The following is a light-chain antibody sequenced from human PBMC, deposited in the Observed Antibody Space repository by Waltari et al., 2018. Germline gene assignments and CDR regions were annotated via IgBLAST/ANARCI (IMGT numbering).Light chain of an antibody. Sequence: DIVMTQSPASLAVSLGERATINCKSSQSVFYSSNNKNYLAWYQQKPGQPPKLLIYWASTRESGVPDRFSGSGSGTDVTLTISSLQAEEVAVYYCHQHYSTLTWTFGQGTKVEIK. CDR2: WAS. V-gene: IGKV4-1*01. J-gene: IGKJ1*01. CDR3: HQHYSTLTWT. CDR1: QSVFYSSNNKNY.